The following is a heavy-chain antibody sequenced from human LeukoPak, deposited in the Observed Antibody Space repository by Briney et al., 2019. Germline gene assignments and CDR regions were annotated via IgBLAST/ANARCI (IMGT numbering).Heavy chain of an antibody. V-gene: IGHV4-39*07. J-gene: IGHJ5*02. Sequence: SETLSLTCTVSGGSISSSSYYWGWIRQPPGKGLEWTGSIYYSGSTHYNPSLKSRVTISVNTSKNQFSLKLSSVTAADTAVYYCARDHNQYYYGSGVSGGWFDPWGQGTLVTVSS. CDR1: GGSISSSSYY. CDR3: ARDHNQYYYGSGVSGGWFDP. D-gene: IGHD3-10*01. CDR2: IYYSGST.